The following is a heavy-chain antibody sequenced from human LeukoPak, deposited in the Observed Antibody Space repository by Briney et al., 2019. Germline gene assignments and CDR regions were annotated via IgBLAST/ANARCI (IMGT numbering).Heavy chain of an antibody. V-gene: IGHV3-48*04. J-gene: IGHJ4*02. CDR1: GFTFSSYW. D-gene: IGHD3-22*01. CDR2: ISSSGTTI. CDR3: ARDDYDSSTPYFFDY. Sequence: SGGSLRLSCAASGFTFSSYWMSWVRQAPGKGLEWVSYISSSGTTIYYADSVKGRFTISRDNAQNSLFLQMNSLRAEDTAVYYCARDDYDSSTPYFFDYWGQGTLVTVSS.